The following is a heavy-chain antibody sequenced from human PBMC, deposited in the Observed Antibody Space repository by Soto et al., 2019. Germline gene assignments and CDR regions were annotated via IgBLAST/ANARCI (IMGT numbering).Heavy chain of an antibody. CDR1: GFTFSSYA. J-gene: IGHJ4*02. D-gene: IGHD6-13*01. CDR3: ASGIAAAGPTLVGDY. CDR2: ISYDGSNK. Sequence: QVQLVESGGGVVQPGRSLRLSCAASGFTFSSYAMHWVRQAPGKGLEWVAVISYDGSNKYYADSVKGRFTISRDNSKNTLYLQMNSLRAEDTAVYYCASGIAAAGPTLVGDYWGQGTLVTVSS. V-gene: IGHV3-30-3*01.